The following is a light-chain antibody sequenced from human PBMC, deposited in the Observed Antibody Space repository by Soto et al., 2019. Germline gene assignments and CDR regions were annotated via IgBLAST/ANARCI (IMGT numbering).Light chain of an antibody. Sequence: EIVLTQSPSTLALSPGERATLSFRASQSVNSYLAWYQHKPGQAPRLLIHDASNRATGIPARFSGSGSGTDFTLTISTLELEDFAVYYCQQRTHWPSSTFGQGPRLEIK. CDR1: QSVNSY. J-gene: IGKJ5*01. CDR2: DAS. CDR3: QQRTHWPSST. V-gene: IGKV3-11*01.